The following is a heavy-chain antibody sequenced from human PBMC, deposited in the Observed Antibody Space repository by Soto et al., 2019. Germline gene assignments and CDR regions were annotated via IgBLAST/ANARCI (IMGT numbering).Heavy chain of an antibody. Sequence: PGGSLRLSCAASGFTFSSYGMHWVRQAPGKGLEWVAVIWYDGSNKYYADSVKGRFTISRDNSKNTLYLQMNSLRAEDTAVYYCARDRLGGAYYGMDVRGQGTTVTVSS. CDR3: ARDRLGGAYYGMDV. CDR2: IWYDGSNK. CDR1: GFTFSSYG. V-gene: IGHV3-33*01. D-gene: IGHD3-16*01. J-gene: IGHJ6*02.